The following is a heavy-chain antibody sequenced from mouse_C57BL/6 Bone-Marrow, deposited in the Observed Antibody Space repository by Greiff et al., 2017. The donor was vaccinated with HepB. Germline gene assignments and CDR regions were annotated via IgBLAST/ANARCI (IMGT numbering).Heavy chain of an antibody. D-gene: IGHD2-4*01. Sequence: LVESGAELVKPGASVKISCKASGYAFSSYWMNWVKQRPGKGLEWIGQIYPGDGDTNYNGKFKGKATLTADKSSSTAYMQLSSLTSEDSAVYFCARLYDYDQTAWFAYWAKGLWSLSLQ. CDR2: IYPGDGDT. J-gene: IGHJ3*01. V-gene: IGHV1-80*01. CDR1: GYAFSSYW. CDR3: ARLYDYDQTAWFAY.